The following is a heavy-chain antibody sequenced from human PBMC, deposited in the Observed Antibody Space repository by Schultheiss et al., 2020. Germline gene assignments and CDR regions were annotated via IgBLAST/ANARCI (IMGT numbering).Heavy chain of an antibody. J-gene: IGHJ2*01. D-gene: IGHD5-24*01. CDR1: GGSISSYY. CDR2: IYTSGST. V-gene: IGHV4-4*07. CDR3: ASRRDGYSFYWYFDL. Sequence: SETLSLTCTVSGGSISSYYWGWIRQPAGKGLEWIGRIYTSGSTNYNPSLKSRVTISVDTSKNQFSLKLSSVTAADTAVYYCASRRDGYSFYWYFDLWGRGTLVTVSS.